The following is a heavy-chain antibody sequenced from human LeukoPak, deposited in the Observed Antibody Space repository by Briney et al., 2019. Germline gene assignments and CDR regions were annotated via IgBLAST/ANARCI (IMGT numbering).Heavy chain of an antibody. D-gene: IGHD6-19*01. J-gene: IGHJ4*02. Sequence: PSETLSLTCSVSGGSISSYYWSWIRQPPGKGLEWIGYIYYRGSTNYNPSLKSRVTISVDTSKNQFSLKVRSVTAADTAIYYCARDEISSGWFTGFDYWGQGTLVTVSS. V-gene: IGHV4-59*01. CDR1: GGSISSYY. CDR3: ARDEISSGWFTGFDY. CDR2: IYYRGST.